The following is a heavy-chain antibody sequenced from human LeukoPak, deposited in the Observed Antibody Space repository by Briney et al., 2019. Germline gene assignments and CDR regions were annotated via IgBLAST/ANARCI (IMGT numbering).Heavy chain of an antibody. CDR2: IYNSGST. CDR1: GGSISSSSYY. J-gene: IGHJ4*02. V-gene: IGHV4-39*01. D-gene: IGHD3-22*01. CDR3: ARREYYDSSGYR. Sequence: PSETLSLTCTVSGGSISSSSYYWGWIRQPPGQGLEWIGSIYNSGSTYYNPSLKSRVTISVDTSKNQFSLKLSSVTAADTAVYFRARREYYDSSGYRWGQGTLVTVSS.